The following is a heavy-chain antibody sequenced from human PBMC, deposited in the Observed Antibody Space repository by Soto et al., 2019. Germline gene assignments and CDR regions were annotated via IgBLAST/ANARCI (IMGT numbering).Heavy chain of an antibody. CDR1: GYSVSDGYY. J-gene: IGHJ4*02. CDR3: ARSGDDYGSYVDY. CDR2: INRSEKT. Sequence: KPSETLSLTCVVSGYSVSDGYYLGWIRQPPGKGLEWIGSINRSEKTYYNPSLKSRLTISVDTSKNQISLTLSSVTAADTAIYYGARSGDDYGSYVDYWGQGTLVTVSS. D-gene: IGHD4-17*01. V-gene: IGHV4-38-2*01.